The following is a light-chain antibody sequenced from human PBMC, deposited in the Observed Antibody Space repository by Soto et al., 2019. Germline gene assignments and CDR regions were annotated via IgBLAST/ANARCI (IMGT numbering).Light chain of an antibody. CDR2: AAS. J-gene: IGKJ2*01. CDR3: QQLSYYPRT. Sequence: DIQMTQSPSSLSASVGDRVTITCRASQSISSYLNWYQQKPGKAPELLIYAASTLQSGVPLRFSGSGSGTEFTLTISSLQPEDFATYYCQQLSYYPRTFGQGTKLEI. V-gene: IGKV1-9*01. CDR1: QSISSY.